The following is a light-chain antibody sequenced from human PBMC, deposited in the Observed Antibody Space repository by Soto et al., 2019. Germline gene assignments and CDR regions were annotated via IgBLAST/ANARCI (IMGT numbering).Light chain of an antibody. V-gene: IGKV3-15*01. Sequence: EIVMTQSPATLSVSPWERVTLSCRASQGLSRNLAWYQQKPGQAPRLLIYGASTRASGIPARFSCSGSGTEFTLIISSLQSEGFAVYYCQQYNNWPRITFGQGTRLEIK. CDR2: GAS. J-gene: IGKJ5*01. CDR1: QGLSRN. CDR3: QQYNNWPRIT.